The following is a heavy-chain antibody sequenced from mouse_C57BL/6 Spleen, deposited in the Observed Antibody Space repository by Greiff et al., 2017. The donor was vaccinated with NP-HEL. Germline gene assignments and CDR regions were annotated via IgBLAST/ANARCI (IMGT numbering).Heavy chain of an antibody. CDR2: IYPGDGDT. J-gene: IGHJ1*03. V-gene: IGHV1-80*01. CDR1: GYAFSSYW. Sequence: QVQLKQSGAELVKPGASVKISCKASGYAFSSYWMNWVKQRPGKGLEWIGQIYPGDGDTNYNGKFKGKATLTADKSSSTAYMQLSSLTSEDSAVYFCAKYYYGRGYFDVWGTGTTVTVSS. CDR3: AKYYYGRGYFDV. D-gene: IGHD1-1*01.